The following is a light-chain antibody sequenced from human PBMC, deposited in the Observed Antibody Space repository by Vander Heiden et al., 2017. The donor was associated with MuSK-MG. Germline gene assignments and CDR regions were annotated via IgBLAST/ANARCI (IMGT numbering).Light chain of an antibody. J-gene: IGKJ2*02. V-gene: IGKV3-11*01. Sequence: EIVLTPSPATLSLSPGERATLSCRASQSISSYLAWYQQKPGQAPRLLIYDASNRATGIPAMFSGSGSGTVFTLTISSLEPEDFAVYYCQQRSNWPGTFGQGTKLEIK. CDR2: DAS. CDR1: QSISSY. CDR3: QQRSNWPGT.